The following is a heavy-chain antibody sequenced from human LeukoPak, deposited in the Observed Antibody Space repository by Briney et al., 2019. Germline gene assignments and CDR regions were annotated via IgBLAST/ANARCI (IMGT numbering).Heavy chain of an antibody. D-gene: IGHD2-2*02. V-gene: IGHV4-59*01. J-gene: IGHJ4*02. Sequence: SETLSLTCTVSGGSISSYYWSWIRQPPGKGLEWIGYIYYSGSTNYNPSLKSRVTISVDTSKNQFSLKLSSVTAADTAVYYCARDPGYCSSTSCYNYWGQGTLVTVSS. CDR3: ARDPGYCSSTSCYNY. CDR2: IYYSGST. CDR1: GGSISSYY.